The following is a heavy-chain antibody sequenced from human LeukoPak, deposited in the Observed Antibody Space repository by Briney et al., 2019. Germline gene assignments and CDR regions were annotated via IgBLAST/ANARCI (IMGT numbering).Heavy chain of an antibody. V-gene: IGHV1-18*01. J-gene: IGHJ4*02. Sequence: ASVKVSCKASGYTFTSYGISWVRQAPGQGLEWMGWISAYNGNTNYAQKLQGRVTMTTDTSTSTAYTELRSLRSDDTAVYYCARAAFFYGSSGYLFDYWGQGTLVTVSS. CDR3: ARAAFFYGSSGYLFDY. CDR1: GYTFTSYG. D-gene: IGHD3-22*01. CDR2: ISAYNGNT.